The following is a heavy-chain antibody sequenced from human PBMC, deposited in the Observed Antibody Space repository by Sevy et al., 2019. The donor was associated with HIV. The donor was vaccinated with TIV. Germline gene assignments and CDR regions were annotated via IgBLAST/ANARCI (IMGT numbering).Heavy chain of an antibody. D-gene: IGHD4-17*01. CDR1: GFIFDYYG. Sequence: GESLKISCAASGFIFDYYGMHWVRQAPGKGLEWVALISHDGSKKYYADSVKGRFTISRDNSKNTLYLQMNTLRRDDTAAYFCTKDPPVYGDFPYGMDVWGQGTKVTVSS. CDR2: ISHDGSKK. J-gene: IGHJ6*02. V-gene: IGHV3-30*18. CDR3: TKDPPVYGDFPYGMDV.